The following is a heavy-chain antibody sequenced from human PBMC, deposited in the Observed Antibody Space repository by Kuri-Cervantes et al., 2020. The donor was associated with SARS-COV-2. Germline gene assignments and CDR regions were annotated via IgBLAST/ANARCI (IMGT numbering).Heavy chain of an antibody. Sequence: GGSLTHPCAASGFTFSGHWIHWVRQAPGKGRVWVSRINPDGSYTNNADSVKGRFTLSRDNAKNMLFLQMNSLRAEDTAVYYCVRDGDHWNFDYWGQGTLVTVSS. CDR1: GFTFSGHW. J-gene: IGHJ4*02. D-gene: IGHD1-1*01. V-gene: IGHV3-74*01. CDR2: INPDGSYT. CDR3: VRDGDHWNFDY.